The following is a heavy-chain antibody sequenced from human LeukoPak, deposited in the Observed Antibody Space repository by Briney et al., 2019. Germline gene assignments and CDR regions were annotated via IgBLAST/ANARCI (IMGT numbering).Heavy chain of an antibody. CDR2: IYTSGST. CDR3: ASEADFWSGSLGAFDI. Sequence: PSETLSLTCTVSGGSISSYYWSWIRQPAGKGLEWIGRIYTSGSTNYNPSLKSRVTMSVDTSKNQFSLKLSSVTAADTAVYYCASEADFWSGSLGAFDIWDQGTMVTVSS. V-gene: IGHV4-4*07. D-gene: IGHD3-3*01. J-gene: IGHJ3*02. CDR1: GGSISSYY.